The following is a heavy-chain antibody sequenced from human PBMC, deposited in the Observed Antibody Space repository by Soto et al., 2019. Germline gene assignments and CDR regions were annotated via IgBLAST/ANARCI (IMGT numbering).Heavy chain of an antibody. CDR3: ARGLCCPDV. Sequence: EVQLVESGGGLVQPGGSLRLSCAASGFTLSGRSMHWVRQAPGKGLVWVSGIDNAGTDSTYADSVKGRFTSSRDNAKNILYLQMNSLRVEDTAVYYCARGLCCPDVWGKGITVTVSS. D-gene: IGHD2-8*02. V-gene: IGHV3-74*01. J-gene: IGHJ6*04. CDR1: GFTLSGRS. CDR2: IDNAGTDS.